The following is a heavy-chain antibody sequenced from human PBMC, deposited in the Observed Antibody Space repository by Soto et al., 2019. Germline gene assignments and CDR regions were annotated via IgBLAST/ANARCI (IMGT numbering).Heavy chain of an antibody. J-gene: IGHJ5*02. CDR3: TIGADYGNNGWDGT. V-gene: IGHV3-15*07. Sequence: GGSLRLSCAASGRSFTIAWMNWVRQAPGKGLEWVGRIKSKTDGETTDYAAPVKGRFTISRDDSRNTLFLQMNSLKTEDTGVYYCTIGADYGNNGWDGTWGPGPLVTVSS. D-gene: IGHD3-16*01. CDR1: GRSFTIAW. CDR2: IKSKTDGETT.